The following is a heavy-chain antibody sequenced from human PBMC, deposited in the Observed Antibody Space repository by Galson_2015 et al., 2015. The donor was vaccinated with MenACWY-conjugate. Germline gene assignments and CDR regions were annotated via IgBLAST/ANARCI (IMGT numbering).Heavy chain of an antibody. J-gene: IGHJ4*02. D-gene: IGHD5-18*01. Sequence: SLRLSCAASGFTFGDYAMSWFRQAPGKGLEWVGFIRTKAYGGTTENAASVKGRFSISRDDSKSIAYLQMNSLKIEDTAVYYCSRGGIQLWPTAFAYWRQGSLVTVSS. CDR2: IRTKAYGGTT. CDR3: SRGGIQLWPTAFAY. CDR1: GFTFGDYA. V-gene: IGHV3-49*03.